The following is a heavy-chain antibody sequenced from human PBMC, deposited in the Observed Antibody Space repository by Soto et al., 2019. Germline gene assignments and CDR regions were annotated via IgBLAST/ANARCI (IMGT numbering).Heavy chain of an antibody. CDR2: IIPISGTP. V-gene: IGHV1-69*01. Sequence: QVQLVQSGAEVKKPGSSVKVSCKASGGTFSSYAISWVRQAPGQGLEWMGGIIPISGTPNYVQKFQGRVTIAEDESTSTAYMELSSLRSEDTAVYYCARSQGSSTSLDIYYYYYYGMDVWGQGTTVTVSS. J-gene: IGHJ6*02. CDR1: GGTFSSYA. CDR3: ARSQGSSTSLDIYYYYYYGMDV. D-gene: IGHD2-2*01.